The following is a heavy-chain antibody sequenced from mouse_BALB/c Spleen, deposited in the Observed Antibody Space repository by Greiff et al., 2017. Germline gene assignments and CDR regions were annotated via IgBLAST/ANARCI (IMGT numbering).Heavy chain of an antibody. CDR1: GFSLTSYG. V-gene: IGHV2-9*02. CDR2: IWAGGST. Sequence: VQLQQSGPGLVAPSQSLSITCTVSGFSLTSYGVHWVRQPPGKGLEWLGVIWAGGSTNYNSALMSRLSISKDNSKSQVFLKMNSLQTDDTAMYYCAKLGNYEAWFAYWGQGTLVTVSA. J-gene: IGHJ3*01. CDR3: AKLGNYEAWFAY. D-gene: IGHD2-1*01.